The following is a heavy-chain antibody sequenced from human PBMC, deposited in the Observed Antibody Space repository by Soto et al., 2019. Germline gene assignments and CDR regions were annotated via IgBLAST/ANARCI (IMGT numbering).Heavy chain of an antibody. D-gene: IGHD3-3*01. V-gene: IGHV1-8*01. J-gene: IGHJ3*02. CDR2: MNPNSGNT. CDR1: GYTFTSYD. CDR3: ARVDDDFWSGYYPDAFDI. Sequence: QVQLVQSGAEVKKPGASVKVSCKASGYTFTSYDINWVRQATGQGLEWMGWMNPNSGNTGHAQKFQGRVTMTRNTYISTAYMALSSRRSEDTAVYYCARVDDDFWSGYYPDAFDIWGQGTMVTVTS.